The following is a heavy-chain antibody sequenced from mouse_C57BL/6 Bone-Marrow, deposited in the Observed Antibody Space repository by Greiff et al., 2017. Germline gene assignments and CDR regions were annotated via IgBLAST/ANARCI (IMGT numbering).Heavy chain of an antibody. J-gene: IGHJ4*01. Sequence: QVQLQQSGAELVRPGASVTLSCKASGYTFTDYEMHWVKQTPVHGLEWIGAIDPETGGTAYNQKFKGKAILTADKSSSTAYMELRSLTSEDSAVYYWMRWLLREGSYAMDYWGQGTSVTVSS. V-gene: IGHV1-15*01. CDR1: GYTFTDYE. D-gene: IGHD2-3*01. CDR3: MRWLLREGSYAMDY. CDR2: IDPETGGT.